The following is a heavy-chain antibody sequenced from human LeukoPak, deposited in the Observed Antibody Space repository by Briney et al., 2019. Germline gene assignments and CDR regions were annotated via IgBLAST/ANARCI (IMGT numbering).Heavy chain of an antibody. Sequence: GGSLRLSCAASGLTFSSYWMHWVRQGPGKGLVWVSRINSDGSDTTYADSVKGRFTISRDNSKNTLYLQMNSLRAEDTAVYYCTKVRLLGALDDALHIWGQGAMVTVSS. CDR3: TKVRLLGALDDALHI. J-gene: IGHJ3*02. D-gene: IGHD7-27*01. V-gene: IGHV3-74*03. CDR2: INSDGSDT. CDR1: GLTFSSYW.